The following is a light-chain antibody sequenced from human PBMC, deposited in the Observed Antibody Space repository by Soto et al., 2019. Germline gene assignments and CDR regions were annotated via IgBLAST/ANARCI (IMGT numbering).Light chain of an antibody. CDR2: GAS. CDR3: QQYGSSPRT. V-gene: IGKV3-20*01. Sequence: EIVLTQSPGTLSLSPGEGATLSCRASQSVTSSYLAWYQQKPGQAPRLLIYGASSMAIDIPHRFSGSGSGTDFTLTINRLEPEDFAVYYCQQYGSSPRTFGQGTKVEIK. CDR1: QSVTSSY. J-gene: IGKJ1*01.